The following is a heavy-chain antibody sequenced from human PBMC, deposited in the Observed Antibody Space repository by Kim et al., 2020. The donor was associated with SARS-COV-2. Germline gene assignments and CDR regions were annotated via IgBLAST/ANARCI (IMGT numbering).Heavy chain of an antibody. CDR2: ISSSSSTI. J-gene: IGHJ6*02. CDR1: GFTFSSYS. CDR3: ARDPRVYDYIWGSYRYSSTYYCDMDV. Sequence: GGSLRLSCAASGFTFSSYSMNWVRQAPGKGLEWVSYISSSSSTIYYADSVKGRFTISRDNSKNSLYLQMNSLRDEDTAVYYCARDPRVYDYIWGSYRYSSTYYCDMDVWGQGTTVTVSS. V-gene: IGHV3-48*02. D-gene: IGHD3-16*02.